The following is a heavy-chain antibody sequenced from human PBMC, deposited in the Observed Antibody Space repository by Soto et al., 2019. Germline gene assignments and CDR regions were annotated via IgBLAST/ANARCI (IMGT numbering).Heavy chain of an antibody. CDR2: IYYTGST. CDR3: ASQRRYYYDSSGYPDY. V-gene: IGHV4-39*01. J-gene: IGHJ4*02. Sequence: SETLSLTXTVSGGSISSSSYYWGWIRQPPGKGLEWIGSIYYTGSTYYNPSLKSRVTISVDTSKNQFSLKLSSVTAADTAVYYCASQRRYYYDSSGYPDYWGQGTLVTVSS. CDR1: GGSISSSSYY. D-gene: IGHD3-22*01.